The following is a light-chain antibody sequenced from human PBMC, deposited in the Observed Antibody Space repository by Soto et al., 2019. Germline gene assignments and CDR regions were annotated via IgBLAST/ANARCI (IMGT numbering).Light chain of an antibody. J-gene: IGKJ4*01. V-gene: IGKV3-20*01. CDR3: QQYGGSPLT. CDR1: QSISNSY. CDR2: GAS. Sequence: EVVLTQSPGTLSLSPGERATLSCRASQSISNSYLAWYQQKPGQAPRLLIYGASSRATGIPDRFSGSESGTDFTLTISRLEPEDFAVFYCQQYGGSPLTFGGGTKVEIK.